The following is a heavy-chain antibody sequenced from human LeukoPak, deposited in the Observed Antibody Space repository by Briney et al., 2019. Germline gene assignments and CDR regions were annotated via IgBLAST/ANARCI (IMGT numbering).Heavy chain of an antibody. J-gene: IGHJ4*02. V-gene: IGHV3-23*01. CDR3: AKASRRHCGTTICYTLDY. CDR2: ISGSGGTT. Sequence: GWSLRLSCAASGFTFSSYDMSWVRQAPGKGLEWVSTISGSGGTTNFADSVKGRFTIPRQNSKNTLYLQMNSLRAADTAKYYSAKASRRHCGTTICYTLDYWGQGTLVTASS. CDR1: GFTFSSYD. D-gene: IGHD2-2*02.